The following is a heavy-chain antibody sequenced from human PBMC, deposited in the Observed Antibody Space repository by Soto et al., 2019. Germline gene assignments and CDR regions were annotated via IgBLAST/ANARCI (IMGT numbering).Heavy chain of an antibody. CDR3: ARGPSCSGGSCYSDY. D-gene: IGHD2-15*01. Sequence: QVQLVQSGAEVKKPGSSVKVSCKASGGTFSSYAISWVRQAPGQGLDWMGGIIPIFGTANYAQKFQGRVTITADESTSTACMELSSLSSEDTAVYYCARGPSCSGGSCYSDYWGQGTLVTVSS. V-gene: IGHV1-69*01. CDR2: IIPIFGTA. CDR1: GGTFSSYA. J-gene: IGHJ4*02.